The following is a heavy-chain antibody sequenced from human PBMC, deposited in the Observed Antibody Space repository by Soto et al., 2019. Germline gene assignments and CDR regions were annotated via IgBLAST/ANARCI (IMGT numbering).Heavy chain of an antibody. D-gene: IGHD2-15*01. CDR1: GGPISSSSCY. CDR3: ARLRIYCSGGTCYYYFDY. V-gene: IGHV4-39*01. J-gene: IGHJ4*02. Sequence: QLQLQQSGPGLVKSSETLSLTCTVSGGPISSSSCYWGWIRQPPGKGLEWIGNIYYNGNAYYNTSLKSGVTISVDTSKSQFSLKLSSVTAADTAVYYCARLRIYCSGGTCYYYFDYWGQGTLVTVSS. CDR2: IYYNGNA.